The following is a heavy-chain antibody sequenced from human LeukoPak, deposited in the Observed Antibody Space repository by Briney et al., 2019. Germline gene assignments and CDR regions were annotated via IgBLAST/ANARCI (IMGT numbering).Heavy chain of an antibody. CDR2: ISSSSSYI. Sequence: PGGSLRLSCAASGFTFSSYAMSWVRQAPGKGLEWVSSISSSSSYIYYADSVKGRFTISRDNAKNSLYLQMNSLRAEDTAVYYCARVGGGATADYWGQGTLVTVSS. V-gene: IGHV3-21*01. CDR1: GFTFSSYA. J-gene: IGHJ4*02. D-gene: IGHD1-26*01. CDR3: ARVGGGATADY.